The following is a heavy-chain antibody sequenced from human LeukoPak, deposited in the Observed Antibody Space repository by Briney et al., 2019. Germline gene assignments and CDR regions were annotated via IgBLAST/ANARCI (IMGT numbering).Heavy chain of an antibody. D-gene: IGHD3-9*01. Sequence: SSETLSLTCTVSGGSISSGSYYWRWIRQPAGKGLEWIGRIYSSGSTNYNPSLKSRVTISLDTSKNQFSLKLSSVTAADTAVYYCAREPDCDILTGYYIGYFDYWGQGTLVTVSS. CDR2: IYSSGST. CDR1: GGSISSGSYY. V-gene: IGHV4-61*02. CDR3: AREPDCDILTGYYIGYFDY. J-gene: IGHJ4*02.